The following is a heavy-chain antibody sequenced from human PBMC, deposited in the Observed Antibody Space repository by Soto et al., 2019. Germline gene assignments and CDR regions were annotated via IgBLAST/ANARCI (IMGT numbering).Heavy chain of an antibody. D-gene: IGHD6-19*01. J-gene: IGHJ4*02. V-gene: IGHV5-51*01. CDR3: AKMPVAGTKTQEYYFDY. Sequence: SCKGSGYSFTSYWIGWVRQMPGKGLEWMGIIYPGDSDTRYSPSFQGQVTISADKSISTAYLQWSSLKASDTAMYYCAKMPVAGTKTQEYYFDYWGQGTLVTVSS. CDR2: IYPGDSDT. CDR1: GYSFTSYW.